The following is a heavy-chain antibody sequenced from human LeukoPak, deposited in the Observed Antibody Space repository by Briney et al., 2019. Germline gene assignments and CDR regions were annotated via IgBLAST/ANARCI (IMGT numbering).Heavy chain of an antibody. CDR3: AKQERITMVRGVIIY. J-gene: IGHJ4*02. Sequence: GGSLRLSCAASGLTFSSYAMHWVRQAPGKGLEWVAVISYDGSNKYYADSVKGRFTISRDNSKNTLYLQMNSLRAEDTAVYYCAKQERITMVRGVIIYWGQGTLVTVSS. D-gene: IGHD3-10*01. V-gene: IGHV3-30-3*02. CDR1: GLTFSSYA. CDR2: ISYDGSNK.